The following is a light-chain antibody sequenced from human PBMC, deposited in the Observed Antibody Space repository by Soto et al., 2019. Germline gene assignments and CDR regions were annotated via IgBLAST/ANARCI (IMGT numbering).Light chain of an antibody. CDR3: QVWNSRSDHLYV. V-gene: IGLV3-21*02. Sequence: SYELAQPPSVSLAPGQTARITCGGNNIGTYSVHWYQQKPGQAPVMVVSDDSDRPSGIPERFSGSNSGNTATLTISRVEPGDEADYYCQVWNSRSDHLYVFGTGTKVNV. CDR1: NIGTYS. J-gene: IGLJ1*01. CDR2: DDS.